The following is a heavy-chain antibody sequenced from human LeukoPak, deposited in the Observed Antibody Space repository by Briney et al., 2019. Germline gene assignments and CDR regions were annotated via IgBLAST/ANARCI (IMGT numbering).Heavy chain of an antibody. D-gene: IGHD3-3*01. CDR1: GFTFCTYC. CDR3: ASGPPFLKYFEY. J-gene: IGHJ4*02. V-gene: IGHV3-7*05. CDR2: IKKDGGGE. Sequence: GGSLRLSCTASGFTFCTYCVSWVPQTPEKGLEGVSNIKKDGGGEVYVDSVKGRFTISRYNAKSSLYLQMNSLRTEDTALYYCASGPPFLKYFEYWGQGTLVTVSS.